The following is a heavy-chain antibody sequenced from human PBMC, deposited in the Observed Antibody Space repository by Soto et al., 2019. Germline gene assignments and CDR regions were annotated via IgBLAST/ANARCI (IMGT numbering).Heavy chain of an antibody. CDR2: IYYSGST. Sequence: SETLSLTCTVSGGSTSSGDYYWSWIRQPPGKGLEWIGYIYYSGSTYYNPSLKSRVTISVDTSKNQFSLKLSSVTAADTAVYYCAREDYGDYYFDYWGQGTLVTVSS. J-gene: IGHJ4*02. V-gene: IGHV4-30-4*01. CDR1: GGSTSSGDYY. CDR3: AREDYGDYYFDY. D-gene: IGHD4-17*01.